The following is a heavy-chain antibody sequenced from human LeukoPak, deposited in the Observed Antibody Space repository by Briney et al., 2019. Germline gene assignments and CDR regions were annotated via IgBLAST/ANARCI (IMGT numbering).Heavy chain of an antibody. J-gene: IGHJ4*02. CDR2: IYYSGTT. V-gene: IGHV4-39*01. CDR1: GDSISSNTYY. Sequence: SETLSLTCTVPGDSISSNTYYWGWIRQPPGKGLEWIGSIYYSGTTYYNPSLESRVTVSVDTSKNQFSLKLSSVTAADTAVYYCARHTGGWSSFDYWGQGTLVTVSS. CDR3: ARHTGGWSSFDY. D-gene: IGHD6-19*01.